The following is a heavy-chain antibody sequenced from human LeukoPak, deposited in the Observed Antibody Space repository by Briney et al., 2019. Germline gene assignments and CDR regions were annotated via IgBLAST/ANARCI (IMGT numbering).Heavy chain of an antibody. J-gene: IGHJ4*02. CDR1: GFTFNIYG. V-gene: IGHV3-23*01. D-gene: IGHD3-22*01. CDR3: ARLNYDNTSYYSNYFEY. CDR2: ISGSGIDT. Sequence: PGGSLRLSCAASGFTFNIYGMGWVRQALGKGLEWVSVISGSGIDTYNADSVKGRFTISRDNSKHTVFLQMSSLRAEDTAVYYCARLNYDNTSYYSNYFEYWGQGTLVTVSS.